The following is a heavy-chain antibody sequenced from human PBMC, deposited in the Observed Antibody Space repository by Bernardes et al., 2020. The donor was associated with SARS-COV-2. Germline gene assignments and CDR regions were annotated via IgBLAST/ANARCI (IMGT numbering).Heavy chain of an antibody. D-gene: IGHD3-22*01. V-gene: IGHV1-18*01. CDR1: GYTFTSYG. CDR3: ARVHSRGRSITMIVVDHYYYYYGMDV. J-gene: IGHJ6*02. Sequence: ASVKVSCKASGYTFTSYGISWVRQAPGQGLEWMGWISAYNGNTNYAQKLQGRITMTTDTSTSTAYMELRSLRSDDTAVYYCARVHSRGRSITMIVVDHYYYYYGMDVWGQGTTVTVSS. CDR2: ISAYNGNT.